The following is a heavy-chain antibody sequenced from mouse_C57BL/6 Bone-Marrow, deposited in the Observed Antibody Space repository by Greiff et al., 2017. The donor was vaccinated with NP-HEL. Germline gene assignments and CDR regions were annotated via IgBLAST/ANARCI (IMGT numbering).Heavy chain of an antibody. CDR2: ISSGSSTI. J-gene: IGHJ2*01. Sequence: EVHLVESGGGLVKPGGSLKLSCAASGFTFSDYGMHWVRQAPEKGLEWVAYISSGSSTIYYADTVKGRFTISRDNAKNTLFLQMTSLRSEDTAMYYCARPNYYYGSSSYFDYWGQGTTLTVSS. D-gene: IGHD1-1*01. CDR3: ARPNYYYGSSSYFDY. CDR1: GFTFSDYG. V-gene: IGHV5-17*01.